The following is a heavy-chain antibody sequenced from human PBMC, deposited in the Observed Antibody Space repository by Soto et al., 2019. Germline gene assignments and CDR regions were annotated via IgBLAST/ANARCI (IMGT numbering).Heavy chain of an antibody. J-gene: IGHJ4*02. CDR3: ATLDVDTAMVTADY. D-gene: IGHD5-18*01. Sequence: SETLSLNRAVSGGSISSSNWWSWIRQPPGKRLEWIGSISYSGITYFNPSLKSRVTISVDTSKNQFSLKLSFVTAADTAVYYCATLDVDTAMVTADYWGQGTLVTVSS. V-gene: IGHV4-39*01. CDR2: ISYSGIT. CDR1: GGSISSSNW.